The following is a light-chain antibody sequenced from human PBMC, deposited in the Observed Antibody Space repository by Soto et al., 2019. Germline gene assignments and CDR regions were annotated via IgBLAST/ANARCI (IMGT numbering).Light chain of an antibody. Sequence: VLTQPASVSGSPGQSITISCTGTSSDIGGYNYVSWYQQHPGKAPKLMIYDVSNRPSGVSNRFSGSKSGNTASLTISGLQAEDEADYYCSSYTSSSTYVFGTGTKVTVL. CDR2: DVS. J-gene: IGLJ1*01. CDR1: SSDIGGYNY. V-gene: IGLV2-14*01. CDR3: SSYTSSSTYV.